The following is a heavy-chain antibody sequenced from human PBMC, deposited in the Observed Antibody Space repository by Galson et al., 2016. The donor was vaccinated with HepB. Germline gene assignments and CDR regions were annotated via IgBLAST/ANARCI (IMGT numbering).Heavy chain of an antibody. CDR3: ARPSDRRCYYYMDV. V-gene: IGHV5-51*01. J-gene: IGHJ6*03. Sequence: QSGAEVKKPGESLKISCKASGYTFSIYWIGWVRQMPGKGLEWMGIIYPGDSDTRYSPSFQGQVTISADNSINTAYLQWSSLKASDTAIYYCARPSDRRCYYYMDVWGKGTTVTVSS. D-gene: IGHD2-15*01. CDR2: IYPGDSDT. CDR1: GYTFSIYW.